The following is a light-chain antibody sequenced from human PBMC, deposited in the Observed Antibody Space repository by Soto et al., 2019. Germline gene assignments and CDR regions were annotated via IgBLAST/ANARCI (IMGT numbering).Light chain of an antibody. Sequence: EIVLTQSPDTLSLSPGERATLSCRASQSVSSSNLAWYQHKPGQAPRLLIDVASRRATGIPDRFSGSGSGTEVTLTITRLEPEDVAVYYCQQNDSGPWTFGQGTKVEIK. J-gene: IGKJ1*01. CDR2: VAS. CDR3: QQNDSGPWT. CDR1: QSVSSSN. V-gene: IGKV3-20*01.